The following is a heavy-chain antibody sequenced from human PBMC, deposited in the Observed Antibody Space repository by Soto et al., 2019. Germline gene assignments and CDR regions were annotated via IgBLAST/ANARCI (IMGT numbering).Heavy chain of an antibody. D-gene: IGHD2-2*01. CDR2: IIPIFGTA. V-gene: IGHV1-69*13. Sequence: GASVKVSCKASGGTFSSYAISWVRQAPGQGLEWMGGIIPIFGTANYAQKFQGRVTITADESTSTAYMELSSLRPEDTAVYYCARKYCSSTSCYDYYYGMDVWGQGTTVTVSS. J-gene: IGHJ6*02. CDR3: ARKYCSSTSCYDYYYGMDV. CDR1: GGTFSSYA.